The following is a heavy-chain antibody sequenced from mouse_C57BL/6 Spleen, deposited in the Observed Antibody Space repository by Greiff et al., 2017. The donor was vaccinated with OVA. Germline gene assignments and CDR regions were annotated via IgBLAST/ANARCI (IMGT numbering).Heavy chain of an antibody. D-gene: IGHD2-4*01. J-gene: IGHJ3*01. CDR1: GYTFTSYW. CDR2: IDPSDSET. V-gene: IGHV1-52*01. CDR3: ARKGDYDDWCAY. Sequence: VKLQQPGAELVRPGSSVKLSCKASGYTFTSYWMPWVKQRPIQGLEWIGNIDPSDSETHYNQKFKDKATLTVDKSSSTAYMQLSSLTSEDSAVYYCARKGDYDDWCAYWGQGTLVTVSA.